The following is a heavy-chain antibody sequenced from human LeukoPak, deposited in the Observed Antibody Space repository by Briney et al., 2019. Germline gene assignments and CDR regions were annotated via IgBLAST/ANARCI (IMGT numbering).Heavy chain of an antibody. CDR2: INHSGSA. J-gene: IGHJ4*02. CDR1: GGSFSGYY. Sequence: SETLSLTCAVYGGSFSGYYWSWIRQPPGKGLEWIGEINHSGSANYNPSLKSRVTISVDTSKNQFSLKLSSVTAADTAVYYCARDRARHYYDSSGYQIDYWGQGTLVTVSS. V-gene: IGHV4-34*01. CDR3: ARDRARHYYDSSGYQIDY. D-gene: IGHD3-22*01.